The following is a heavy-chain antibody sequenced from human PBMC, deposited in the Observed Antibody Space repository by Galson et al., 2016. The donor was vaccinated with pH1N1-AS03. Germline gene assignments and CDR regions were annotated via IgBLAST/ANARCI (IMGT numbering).Heavy chain of an antibody. CDR1: GFTFSSYA. D-gene: IGHD6-19*01. Sequence: SLRLSCAASGFTFSSYAMSWVRQAPGKGLEWVASIIGAGGVPYYAGSVKGRFAVFRDTSENTVYLQLDRLRAEDTAVYYCAKDKEAVADRRGYFFDDWGQGTLVTVSS. J-gene: IGHJ4*02. CDR3: AKDKEAVADRRGYFFDD. CDR2: IIGAGGVP. V-gene: IGHV3-23*01.